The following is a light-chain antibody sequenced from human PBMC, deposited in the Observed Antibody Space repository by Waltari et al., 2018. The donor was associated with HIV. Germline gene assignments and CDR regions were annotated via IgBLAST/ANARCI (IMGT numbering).Light chain of an antibody. CDR3: QQYNSDFYT. V-gene: IGKV1-5*03. J-gene: IGKJ2*01. CDR1: QNVDSW. Sequence: IQMTQPPSILSASVVDRTTITCRASQNVDSWLAWYQQRPGRAPKLLIYKASTLEYRVPARFTGSGSGTNFTLTINSLHPDDFATYYCQQYNSDFYTFGQGTRLDLK. CDR2: KAS.